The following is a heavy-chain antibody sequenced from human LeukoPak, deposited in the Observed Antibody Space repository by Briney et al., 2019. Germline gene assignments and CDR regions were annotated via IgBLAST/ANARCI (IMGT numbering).Heavy chain of an antibody. CDR2: INQDGSEA. V-gene: IGHV3-7*05. D-gene: IGHD3-22*01. CDR3: AREYYYDSSGYYYYWFFDL. CDR1: GFTFSRYW. Sequence: GGSLRLSCAASGFTFSRYWMTWVCQAPGKGLEWVANINQDGSEAYYVDSVKGRFTISRDNAKNSLYLQMNSLRAEDTAVYFCAREYYYDSSGYYYYWFFDLWGRGTLVTVSS. J-gene: IGHJ2*01.